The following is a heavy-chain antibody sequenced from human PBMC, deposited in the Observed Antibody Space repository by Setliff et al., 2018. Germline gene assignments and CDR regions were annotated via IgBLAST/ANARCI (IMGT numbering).Heavy chain of an antibody. CDR3: VRDDIGDGYNAH. CDR1: RFTFSNYW. V-gene: IGHV3-7*01. J-gene: IGHJ4*02. CDR2: IKEDGSEK. Sequence: SGGSLRLSCAASRFTFSNYWMSWVRQAPGKGLEWVANIKEDGSEKYYVDSVKGRFTISRDNAKNSLDLQMDSLRAEDTAVYYCVRDDIGDGYNAHWGQGTLVTVSS. D-gene: IGHD5-12*01.